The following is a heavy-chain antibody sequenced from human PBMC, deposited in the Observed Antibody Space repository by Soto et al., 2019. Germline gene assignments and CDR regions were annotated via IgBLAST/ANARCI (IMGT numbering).Heavy chain of an antibody. CDR1: GYTFTTYG. CDR3: ARALSMAQYYYFMDV. J-gene: IGHJ6*03. D-gene: IGHD2-8*01. Sequence: QVQLVQSGPEVKKPGASVKVSCKTSGYTFTTYGISWVRQAPGQGLEWMGWISPYNGDTHYSQKFQGRVTMTTDTSTTPAFMELRTLRSDDRAIYFCARALSMAQYYYFMDVWGKGTTVAVSS. CDR2: ISPYNGDT. V-gene: IGHV1-18*01.